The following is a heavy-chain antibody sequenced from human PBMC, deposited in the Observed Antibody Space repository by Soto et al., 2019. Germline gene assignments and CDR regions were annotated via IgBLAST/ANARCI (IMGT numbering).Heavy chain of an antibody. V-gene: IGHV3-23*01. CDR3: AKAQQWLAQLGYYGMDV. D-gene: IGHD6-19*01. CDR2: ISGSGGST. Sequence: GGSLRLSCAASGFTFSSYAMSWVRQAPGKGLEWVSAISGSGGSTYYADSVKGRFTISRDNSKNTLYLQMNSLRAEDTAVYYCAKAQQWLAQLGYYGMDVWGQGTTVTVSS. CDR1: GFTFSSYA. J-gene: IGHJ6*02.